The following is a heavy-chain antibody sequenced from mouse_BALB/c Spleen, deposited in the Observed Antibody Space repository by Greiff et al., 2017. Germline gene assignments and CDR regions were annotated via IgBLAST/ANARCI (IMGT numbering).Heavy chain of an antibody. J-gene: IGHJ4*01. CDR1: GFTFSDYY. V-gene: IGHV5-6-2*01. CDR2: INSNGGST. Sequence: EVQRVESGGGLVKPGGSLKLSCAASGFTFSDYYMSWVRQTPEKRLELVAAINSNGGSTYYPDTVKGRFTISRDNAKNTLYLQMSSLKSEDTAMYYCARQRAMDYWGQGTSVTVSS. CDR3: ARQRAMDY.